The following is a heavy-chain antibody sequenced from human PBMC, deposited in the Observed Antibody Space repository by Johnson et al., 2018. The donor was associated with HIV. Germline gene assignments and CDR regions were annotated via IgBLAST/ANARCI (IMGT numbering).Heavy chain of an antibody. CDR1: GFTFSSFG. D-gene: IGHD6-13*01. V-gene: IGHV3-30*02. J-gene: IGHJ3*02. Sequence: QVQLVESGGGVVQPGGSLRISCTASGFTFSSFGMHWVRQAPGKGLEWVAFIRYDTSNKYYADSVKGRFTISRDNSRNTLDLQMNSLRAEDTAVYYCAKDFSSSWGRAFDIWGQGTMVTVSS. CDR2: IRYDTSNK. CDR3: AKDFSSSWGRAFDI.